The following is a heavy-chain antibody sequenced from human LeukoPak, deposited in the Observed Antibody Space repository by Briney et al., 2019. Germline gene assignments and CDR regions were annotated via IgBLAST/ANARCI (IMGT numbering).Heavy chain of an antibody. D-gene: IGHD6-6*01. CDR1: GVSVSSGSYY. J-gene: IGHJ4*02. Sequence: SETLSLTCTVSGVSVSSGSYYWSWIRQPPGKGLEWIGYIYYSGSTNYNPSLKSRVTISVDTSKNQFSLKLSSVTAADTALYYCARESSTQEWQLGNDYWGQGTLVTVSS. CDR3: ARESSTQEWQLGNDY. V-gene: IGHV4-61*01. CDR2: IYYSGST.